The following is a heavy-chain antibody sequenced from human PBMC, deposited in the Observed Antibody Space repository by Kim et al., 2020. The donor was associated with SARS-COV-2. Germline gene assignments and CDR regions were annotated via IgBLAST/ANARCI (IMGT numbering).Heavy chain of an antibody. CDR3: ASPYHYDSGSAGCAFDI. D-gene: IGHD3-10*01. J-gene: IGHJ3*02. V-gene: IGHV4-39*01. Sequence: HKSRVTISVDTSMNQFSLKLSSVTAADTAAYYCASPYHYDSGSAGCAFDIWGQGTMVTVSS.